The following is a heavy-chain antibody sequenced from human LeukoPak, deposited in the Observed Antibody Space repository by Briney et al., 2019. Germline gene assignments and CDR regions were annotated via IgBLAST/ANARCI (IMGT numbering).Heavy chain of an antibody. CDR3: ARFTYDILTGYPNWFDP. J-gene: IGHJ5*02. CDR1: GFTFSSYS. Sequence: GGSLRLSCAASGFTFSSYSMNWVRQAPGKGLEWVSSISSSSSYIYYADSVKGRFTISRDNAKNLLYLQMNSLRAEDTAVYYCARFTYDILTGYPNWFDPWGQGTLVTVSS. V-gene: IGHV3-21*01. CDR2: ISSSSSYI. D-gene: IGHD3-9*01.